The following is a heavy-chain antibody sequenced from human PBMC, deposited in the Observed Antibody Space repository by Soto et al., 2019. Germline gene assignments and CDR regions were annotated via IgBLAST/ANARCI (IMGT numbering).Heavy chain of an antibody. CDR1: GGSISSGGYY. V-gene: IGHV4-31*03. CDR2: IYYSGST. CDR3: ARDSGSSSRMVWFDP. Sequence: PSETLSLTCTVSGGSISSGGYYWSWIRQHPGKGLEWIGYIYYSGSTYYNPSLKSRVTISVDTSKNQFSLKLSSVTAADTAVYYCARDSGSSSRMVWFDPWGQGTLVTVSS. J-gene: IGHJ5*02. D-gene: IGHD6-13*01.